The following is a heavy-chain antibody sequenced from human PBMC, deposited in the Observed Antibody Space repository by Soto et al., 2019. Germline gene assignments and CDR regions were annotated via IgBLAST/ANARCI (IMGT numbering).Heavy chain of an antibody. CDR3: ARRYGSCFDY. V-gene: IGHV4-59*01. Sequence: SETLSLTWTVSGGSISSDYRSLIRQPPGKGLEWIGYIHYSGSTNHNPSLKSRATISVDTSKNEFSLKLSSVTAADTAVYYCARRYGSCFDYWGQGTLVTVS. J-gene: IGHJ4*02. CDR2: IHYSGST. D-gene: IGHD5-18*01. CDR1: GGSISSDY.